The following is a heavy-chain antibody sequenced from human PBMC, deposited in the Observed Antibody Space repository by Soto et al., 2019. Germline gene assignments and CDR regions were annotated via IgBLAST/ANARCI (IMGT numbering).Heavy chain of an antibody. CDR2: INNDGSST. CDR3: AMGTMDV. J-gene: IGHJ6*03. V-gene: IGHV3-74*01. D-gene: IGHD7-27*01. CDR1: GFIFRTYW. Sequence: WGSLRLPCAASGFIFRTYWMQWVRQVPGKDLVWVSRINNDGSSTDYSDSVKCRFTISRDNSKDTLYLQMNSLRDEDTAVYYWAMGTMDVWGKGTTVTVS.